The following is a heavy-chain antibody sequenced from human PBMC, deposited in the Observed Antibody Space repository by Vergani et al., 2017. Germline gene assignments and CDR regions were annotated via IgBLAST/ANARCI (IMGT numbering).Heavy chain of an antibody. V-gene: IGHV4-34*01. CDR3: ARVSGTGIGLDY. Sequence: QVQLQQWGAGLLKPSETLSLTCAVYGGSFSGYYWSCIRQPPGKGLEWIGEINHSGSTNYNPSLRSRVTISVDTSKNQFSLKLSSVTAAATAVYYCARVSGTGIGLDYWGQGTLVTVSS. CDR1: GGSFSGYY. J-gene: IGHJ4*02. CDR2: INHSGST. D-gene: IGHD1-14*01.